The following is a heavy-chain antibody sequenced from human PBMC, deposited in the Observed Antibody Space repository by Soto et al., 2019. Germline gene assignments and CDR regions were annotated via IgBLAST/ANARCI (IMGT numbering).Heavy chain of an antibody. Sequence: EVQLVESGGGLVQPGGSLRLSCAASGFTFSSYWMSWVRQAPWKGLERVANIKQDGSEKYYVDSVKGRFTISRDNAQKSLYLQMNSLRAEDTAVYYCARDPGGPTCCYYYGMDAWGQGTTVTVSS. J-gene: IGHJ6*02. CDR1: GFTFSSYW. V-gene: IGHV3-7*03. CDR2: IKQDGSEK. CDR3: ARDPGGPTCCYYYGMDA.